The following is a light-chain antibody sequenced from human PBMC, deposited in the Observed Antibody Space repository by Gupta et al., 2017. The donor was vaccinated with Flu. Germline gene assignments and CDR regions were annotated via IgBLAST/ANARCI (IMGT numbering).Light chain of an antibody. CDR3: QAADSTETYVV. V-gene: IGLV3-25*03. Sequence: SYELTQPPSVSVSPGQTARITCSGDALPKQFAYWYQQKPGQAPVLVIFKDSERPSGIPERFSGSTSGTKVTLTISGVQAEDEADYYCQAADSTETYVVFGGGIKLTVL. CDR2: KDS. CDR1: ALPKQF. J-gene: IGLJ2*01.